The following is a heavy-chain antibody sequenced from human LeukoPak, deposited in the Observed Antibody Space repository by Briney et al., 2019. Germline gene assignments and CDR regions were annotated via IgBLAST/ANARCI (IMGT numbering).Heavy chain of an antibody. CDR3: ATGHYYGSGSYDY. J-gene: IGHJ4*02. CDR1: GFTFSSYG. Sequence: GGSLRLSCAASGFTFSSYGMHWVRQAPGKGLEWVAVISYDGSNKYYADSVKGRFTISRDNSKNTLYLQMNSLRAEDTAVYYCATGHYYGSGSYDYWGQGTLVTVSS. CDR2: ISYDGSNK. D-gene: IGHD3-10*01. V-gene: IGHV3-30*03.